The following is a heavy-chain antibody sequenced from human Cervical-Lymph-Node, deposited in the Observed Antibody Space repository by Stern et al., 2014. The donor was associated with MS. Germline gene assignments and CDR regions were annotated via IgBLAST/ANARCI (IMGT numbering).Heavy chain of an antibody. J-gene: IGHJ1*01. CDR3: ARDSITYYYDSSAHDGLQH. Sequence: EVQLEESGGGLVKPGGSLRLSCAASGFSFSSYSMNWVRQAPGKGPEWVSSMSRSSSYIYNADSVKARFTISRENAKNSLYLQMNSLRVEDTAVYYCARDSITYYYDSSAHDGLQHWGQGTLVIVSS. D-gene: IGHD3-22*01. V-gene: IGHV3-21*06. CDR2: MSRSSSYI. CDR1: GFSFSSYS.